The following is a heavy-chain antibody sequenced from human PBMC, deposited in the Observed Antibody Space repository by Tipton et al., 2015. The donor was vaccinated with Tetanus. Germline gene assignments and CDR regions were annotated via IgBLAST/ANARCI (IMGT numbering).Heavy chain of an antibody. CDR3: ARLREIVSRSGWALDY. CDR2: ISSSGRT. D-gene: IGHD5/OR15-5a*01. Sequence: LRLSCTVSGGSMSSSDYYWDWIRQPPGKGLEWIGSISSSGRTYYSPSLKSRVTMSVDTSKKHFSLRLGSAIAADTAIYYCARLREIVSRSGWALDYWGQGALVTVSS. CDR1: GGSMSSSDYY. J-gene: IGHJ4*02. V-gene: IGHV4-39*02.